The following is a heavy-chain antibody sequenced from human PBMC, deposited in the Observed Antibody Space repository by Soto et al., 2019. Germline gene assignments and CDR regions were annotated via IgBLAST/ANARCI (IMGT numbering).Heavy chain of an antibody. J-gene: IGHJ4*02. Sequence: EVQLVESGGGLVKPGGSLRLSCAASGFTFSSYSMNWVRQAPGKGLEWVSSISSSSSYIYYADSVKGRFTISRDNAKNSLYLQMNSLRAEDTAVYYCARGVGPSWSYYNSYFDYWGQGTLVTFSS. CDR1: GFTFSSYS. CDR3: ARGVGPSWSYYNSYFDY. CDR2: ISSSSSYI. D-gene: IGHD3-10*01. V-gene: IGHV3-21*01.